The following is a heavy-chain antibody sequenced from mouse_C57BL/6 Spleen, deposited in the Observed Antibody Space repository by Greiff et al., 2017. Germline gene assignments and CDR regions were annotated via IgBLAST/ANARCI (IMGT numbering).Heavy chain of an antibody. Sequence: QVQLQQPGTELVKPGASVKLSCKASGYTFPSYWMHWVKQRPGQGLEWIGNINPSNGGTNYNEKFKSKATLTVDKSSSTAYMQLSSLTSEDSAVYYCARSIYDGYYEFAYWGQGTLVTVSA. V-gene: IGHV1-53*01. D-gene: IGHD2-3*01. J-gene: IGHJ3*01. CDR1: GYTFPSYW. CDR2: INPSNGGT. CDR3: ARSIYDGYYEFAY.